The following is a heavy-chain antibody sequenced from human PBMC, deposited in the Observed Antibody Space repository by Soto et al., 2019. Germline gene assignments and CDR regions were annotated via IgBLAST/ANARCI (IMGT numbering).Heavy chain of an antibody. CDR1: GYTFTSYS. CDR3: ARGYGGPIGWFDP. V-gene: IGHV1-3*01. CDR2: INAGNGTT. J-gene: IGHJ5*02. D-gene: IGHD3-16*01. Sequence: QVQLVQSGAEVKKPGASVKVSCKASGYTFTSYSMHWVRQAPGQRLAWMGWINAGNGTTKYSQKFQGRVTITRDTSASTAYMELSCLRTEDTAVYYCARGYGGPIGWFDPWGQGNLVTVSS.